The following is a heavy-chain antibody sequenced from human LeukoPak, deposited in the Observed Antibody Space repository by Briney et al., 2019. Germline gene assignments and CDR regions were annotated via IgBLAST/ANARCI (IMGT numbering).Heavy chain of an antibody. CDR2: IYYSGST. CDR3: ARDAHLVGYFDY. CDR1: GGSVSSGSYY. J-gene: IGHJ4*02. D-gene: IGHD3-3*02. V-gene: IGHV4-61*01. Sequence: PSETLSLTCTVSGGSVSSGSYYWSWIRQPPGKGLEWIGYIYYSGSTNYNPSLKSRVTISVDTSKNQFSLKLSSVTAADTAVYYCARDAHLVGYFDYWGQGSLVTVSS.